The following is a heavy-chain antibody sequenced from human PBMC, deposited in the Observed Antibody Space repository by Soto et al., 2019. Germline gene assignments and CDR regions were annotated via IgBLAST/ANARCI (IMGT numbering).Heavy chain of an antibody. Sequence: SETLSLTCTVSGDSINNYWWSWIRQSAGKGLEWIGRVYTSGTTNYNTALKSRVTMSVDTSRNEFSLKLNSVTAADTAIYYCAREGRGSYYADYWGQGTLVTVSS. CDR3: AREGRGSYYADY. CDR1: GDSINNYW. J-gene: IGHJ4*02. V-gene: IGHV4-4*07. D-gene: IGHD1-26*01. CDR2: VYTSGTT.